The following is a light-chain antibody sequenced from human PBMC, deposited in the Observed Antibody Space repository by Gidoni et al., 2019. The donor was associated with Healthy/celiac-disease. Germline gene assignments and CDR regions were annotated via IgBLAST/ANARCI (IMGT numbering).Light chain of an antibody. CDR1: QGISSY. J-gene: IGKJ1*01. Sequence: IKLTPSPPSLSASVGDRVTITCRASQGISSYLAWYQQKPGKVPKLLIYAASTLQSGVPSRFSGSGSGTDFTLTISSLQPEDFATYYCQQLNSYPRTFGQGTKVEIK. CDR2: AAS. CDR3: QQLNSYPRT. V-gene: IGKV1-9*01.